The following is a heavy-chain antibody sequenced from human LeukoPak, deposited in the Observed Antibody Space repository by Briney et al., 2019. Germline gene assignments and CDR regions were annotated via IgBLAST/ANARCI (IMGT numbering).Heavy chain of an antibody. CDR2: INPNSGGT. CDR3: TRGHHYFVSGSYYNF. D-gene: IGHD3-10*01. CDR1: GYTFTGYY. Sequence: GASVKVSCKASGYTFTGYYIFWVRQAPGQGLEWMGWINPNSGGTNYAQKFQGRVTMTRDTSISTAYMELSRLRSDDTAVFYCTRGHHYFVSGSYYNFWGQGTLVAVSS. J-gene: IGHJ4*02. V-gene: IGHV1-2*02.